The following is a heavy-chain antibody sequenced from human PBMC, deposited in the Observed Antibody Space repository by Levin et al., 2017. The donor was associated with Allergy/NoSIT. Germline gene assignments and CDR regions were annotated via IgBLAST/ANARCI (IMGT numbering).Heavy chain of an antibody. Sequence: GSLRLSCAVYGGSFSGYYWSWIRQPPGKGLEWIGEINHSGSTNYNPSLKSRVTISVDTSKNQFSLKLSSVTAADTAVYYCARAVDSGDPGSVDFDLWGRGTLVTVSS. J-gene: IGHJ2*01. CDR1: GGSFSGYY. V-gene: IGHV4-34*01. CDR2: INHSGST. D-gene: IGHD4-17*01. CDR3: ARAVDSGDPGSVDFDL.